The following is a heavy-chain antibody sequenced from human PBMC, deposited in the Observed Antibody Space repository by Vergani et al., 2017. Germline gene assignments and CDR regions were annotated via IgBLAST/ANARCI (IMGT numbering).Heavy chain of an antibody. CDR1: GFTFSSYA. D-gene: IGHD1-7*01. CDR3: AGDPTGTTLVYYFDY. J-gene: IGHJ4*02. CDR2: IWYDGSNK. Sequence: VQLLESGGGLVQPGGSLRLSCAASGFTFSSYAMSWVRQAPGKGLEWVAVIWYDGSNKYYADSVTGRFTISRDNSKNTLYLQMNSLRAEDTAVYYCAGDPTGTTLVYYFDYWGQGTLVTVSS. V-gene: IGHV3-33*08.